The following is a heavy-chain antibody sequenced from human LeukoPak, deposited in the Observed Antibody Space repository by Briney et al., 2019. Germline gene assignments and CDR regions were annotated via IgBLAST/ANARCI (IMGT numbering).Heavy chain of an antibody. CDR2: IRSKTYDYAT. Sequence: GGSLRLSCAASGFTFSGSSMQWVRQASGKGLEWVGRIRSKTYDYATAYAASVRGRFTISRDDSKNTAYLQMNSLKTEDTAVYYCTRWEIDPFDIWGQGTMVTVSS. CDR3: TRWEIDPFDI. CDR1: GFTFSGSS. D-gene: IGHD1-26*01. V-gene: IGHV3-73*01. J-gene: IGHJ3*02.